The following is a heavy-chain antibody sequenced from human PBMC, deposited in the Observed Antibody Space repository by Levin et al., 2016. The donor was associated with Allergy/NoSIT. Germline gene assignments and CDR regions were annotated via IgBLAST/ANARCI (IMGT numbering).Heavy chain of an antibody. J-gene: IGHJ6*02. CDR3: AKGHRPTIAAVGSYYGMDV. CDR2: IGGSGGGA. D-gene: IGHD6-13*01. CDR1: GFTFSSYT. Sequence: GGSLRLSCAASGFTFSSYTMTWVRQAPGKGLEWVSAIGGSGGGANSAASVKGRFTISRDNSKNTLYLQMNSLRTEDTAIYYCAKGHRPTIAAVGSYYGMDVWGQGTTVTVSS. V-gene: IGHV3-23*01.